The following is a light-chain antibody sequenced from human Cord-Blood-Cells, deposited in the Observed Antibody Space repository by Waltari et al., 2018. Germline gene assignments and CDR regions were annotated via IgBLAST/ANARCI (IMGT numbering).Light chain of an antibody. Sequence: QAPVLVIYGKNNRPSGIPDRFSGSSSGNTASLTITGAQAEDEADYYCSSYTSSSTLVFGGGTKLTVL. CDR3: SSYTSSSTLV. V-gene: IGLV3-19*01. J-gene: IGLJ2*01. CDR2: GKN.